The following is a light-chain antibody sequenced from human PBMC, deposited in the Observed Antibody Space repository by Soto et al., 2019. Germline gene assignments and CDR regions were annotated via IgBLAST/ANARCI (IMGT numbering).Light chain of an antibody. CDR1: QSVSTN. Sequence: EILMTQSPVTLSLSPGEGATLSCRASQSVSTNVAWYRQKPGQAPRLLIYAASTRATGIPARFSGSGSGTEFTLTINSLQSEDFAVYYCQQYNNWPPLTFGGGTKVEI. V-gene: IGKV3-15*01. CDR2: AAS. CDR3: QQYNNWPPLT. J-gene: IGKJ4*01.